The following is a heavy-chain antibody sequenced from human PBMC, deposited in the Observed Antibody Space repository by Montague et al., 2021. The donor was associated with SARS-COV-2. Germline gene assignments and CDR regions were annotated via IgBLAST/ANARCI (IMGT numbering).Heavy chain of an antibody. Sequence: SETLSLTCTVSGDSVSSTTYYWAWIRQPPGKGLEYIGTIYYSGSSYYNPSLKSRVAMSVDTSKNQFSLKLDSVTAADTAVYYCARVGGGRTCYYWGQGILVTVSS. CDR3: ARVGGGRTCYY. V-gene: IGHV4-39*07. D-gene: IGHD3-16*01. CDR2: IYYSGSS. CDR1: GDSVSSTTYY. J-gene: IGHJ4*02.